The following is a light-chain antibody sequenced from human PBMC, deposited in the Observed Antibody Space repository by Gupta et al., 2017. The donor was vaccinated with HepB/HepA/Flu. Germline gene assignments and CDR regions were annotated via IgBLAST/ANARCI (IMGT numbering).Light chain of an antibody. CDR3: SSYIYSNTLSYI. Sequence: QSALTQPASVSGSLGPSIPISCTGTNRDVGGHNYVSWYQHHPGHVPKLIIYDVNDRPSVISNRFSGSKSGNTASLTISGLQAEDEADYYCSSYIYSNTLSYIFGTGTKVSVL. J-gene: IGLJ1*01. CDR1: NRDVGGHNY. CDR2: DVN. V-gene: IGLV2-14*03.